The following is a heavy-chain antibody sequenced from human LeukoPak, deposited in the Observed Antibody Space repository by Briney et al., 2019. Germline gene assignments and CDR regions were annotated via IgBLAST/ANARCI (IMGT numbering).Heavy chain of an antibody. CDR1: GYTFTSYY. V-gene: IGHV1-46*01. D-gene: IGHD5-18*01. Sequence: ASVKVSCKASGYTFTSYYIHWVRQAPGQGLEWMGIINPSGGSTNYAQKFQGRVTMTTDTSTSTAYMELRSLRSDDTAVYYCARGLLVRGIQLWDIDDYWGQGTLVTVSS. CDR2: INPSGGST. CDR3: ARGLLVRGIQLWDIDDY. J-gene: IGHJ4*02.